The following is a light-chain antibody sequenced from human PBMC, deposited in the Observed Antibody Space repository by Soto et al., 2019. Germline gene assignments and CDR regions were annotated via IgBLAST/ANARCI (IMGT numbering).Light chain of an antibody. J-gene: IGKJ1*01. CDR3: QQYCSSPWT. CDR2: GAS. CDR1: QSVSSSY. Sequence: EIVLTQSPGTLSLSPGERATLSCRASQSVSSSYLAWYQQKPGQAPRLLIYGASSRATGIPDRFSGSGSGTDFTLTICRLEPEEFAVYYCQQYCSSPWTFGRGTKVEIK. V-gene: IGKV3-20*01.